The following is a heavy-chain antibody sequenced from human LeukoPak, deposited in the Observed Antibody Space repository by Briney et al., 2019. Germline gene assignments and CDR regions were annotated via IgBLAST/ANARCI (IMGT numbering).Heavy chain of an antibody. CDR3: ARDGELGSPADAFDI. CDR2: INQDGSEK. Sequence: GGSLRLSCAASGFTFSSYWMSWVRQAPGKGLEWVANINQDGSEKYYVDSVKGRFTISRDNAKNSLYLQMNSLRAEDTAVYYCARDGELGSPADAFDIWGQGTMVTVSS. J-gene: IGHJ3*02. D-gene: IGHD1-26*01. V-gene: IGHV3-7*01. CDR1: GFTFSSYW.